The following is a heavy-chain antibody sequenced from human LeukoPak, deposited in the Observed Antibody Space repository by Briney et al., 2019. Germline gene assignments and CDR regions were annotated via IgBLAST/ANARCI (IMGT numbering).Heavy chain of an antibody. CDR2: IYTSGST. D-gene: IGHD3-22*01. CDR1: GGSISSGSYY. V-gene: IGHV4-61*02. CDR3: ARGPYSYDSSGAFDI. J-gene: IGHJ3*02. Sequence: SQTLSLTCTVSGGSISSGSYYWSWIRQPAGTGLEWIERIYTSGSTNYNPSLKSRVTISVAPSKNQFSLKLSSVTAADTAVYFCARGPYSYDSSGAFDIWGQGTMVTVSS.